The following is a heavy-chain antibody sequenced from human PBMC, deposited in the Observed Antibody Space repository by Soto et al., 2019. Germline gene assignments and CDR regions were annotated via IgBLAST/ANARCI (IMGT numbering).Heavy chain of an antibody. CDR2: VYFTGST. J-gene: IGHJ6*02. CDR3: ARHPSRRYYDSSGYYYPLVYGMDV. D-gene: IGHD3-22*01. V-gene: IGHV4-59*08. Sequence: PSETLSLTCTVTGDSMNSHYWSWLRQPPGKALEWMGYVYFTGSTNYSPSLESRLTILVDTSKNQFSLKLTSVTAADTAVYYCARHPSRRYYDSSGYYYPLVYGMDVWGQGTTVT. CDR1: GDSMNSHY.